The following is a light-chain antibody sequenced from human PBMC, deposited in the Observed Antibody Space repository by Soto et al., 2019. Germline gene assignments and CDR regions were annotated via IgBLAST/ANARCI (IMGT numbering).Light chain of an antibody. CDR1: QSVSGSY. CDR3: QHYGTSPTWT. J-gene: IGKJ1*01. Sequence: DIVLTQSPGTLSLSPGERATLSCRASQSVSGSYLAWYQQKPGQAPRLLIYGASSMATGIPDRFSGDGSGTDFTLTISRLEPEDFVVYYCQHYGTSPTWTFGQGTKVEVK. CDR2: GAS. V-gene: IGKV3-20*01.